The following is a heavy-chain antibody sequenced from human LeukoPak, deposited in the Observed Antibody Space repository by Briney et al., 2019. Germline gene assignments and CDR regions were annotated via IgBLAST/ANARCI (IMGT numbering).Heavy chain of an antibody. CDR2: ISPSADST. Sequence: GGSLRLSCAASGITFKSYAINWVRQTPGKGLEWVSTISPSADSTYYADSVKGRFTFSRDNSKNTIFLQMSSLRVEDTAIYYCAKGAGYNPFSPFDLWGQGTLVTVSS. D-gene: IGHD5-24*01. CDR3: AKGAGYNPFSPFDL. CDR1: GITFKSYA. V-gene: IGHV3-23*01. J-gene: IGHJ3*01.